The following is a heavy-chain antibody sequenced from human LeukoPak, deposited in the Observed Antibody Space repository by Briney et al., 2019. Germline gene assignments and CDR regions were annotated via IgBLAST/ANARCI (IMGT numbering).Heavy chain of an antibody. CDR2: IYYTGCT. D-gene: IGHD6-13*01. J-gene: IGHJ4*02. V-gene: IGHV4-59*01. Sequence: SETLSLTCTVCGGSISNYYWSWIRQPPGKGLEWIGYIYYTGCTNYNPSLTSRVTISVDTYKNQFSLKLSSVTAADTAVYYCARGAITGYSSSWYDYWGQGTLVTVSS. CDR3: ARGAITGYSSSWYDY. CDR1: GGSISNYY.